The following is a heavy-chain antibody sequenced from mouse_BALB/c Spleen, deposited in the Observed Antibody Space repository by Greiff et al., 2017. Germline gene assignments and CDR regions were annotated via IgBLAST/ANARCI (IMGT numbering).Heavy chain of an antibody. V-gene: IGHV3-2*02. J-gene: IGHJ2*01. CDR2: ISYSGST. D-gene: IGHD2-4*01. CDR3: ARGPYDYDESDY. Sequence: EVQRVESGPGLVKPSQSLSLTCTVTGYSITSDYAWNWIRQFPGNKLEWMGYISYSGSTSYNPSLKSRISITRDTSKNQFFLQLNSVTTEDTATYYCARGPYDYDESDYWGQGTTLTVSS. CDR1: GYSITSDYA.